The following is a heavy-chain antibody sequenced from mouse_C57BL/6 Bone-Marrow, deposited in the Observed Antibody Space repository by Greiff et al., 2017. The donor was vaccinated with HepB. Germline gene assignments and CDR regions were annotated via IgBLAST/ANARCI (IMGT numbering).Heavy chain of an antibody. CDR2: INPSTGGT. J-gene: IGHJ1*03. D-gene: IGHD1-1*01. V-gene: IGHV1-42*01. CDR1: GYSFTGYY. CDR3: ARDGSSSWYFDV. Sequence: EVQLQQSGPELVKPGASVKISCKASGYSFTGYYMNWVKQSPEKSLEWIGEINPSTGGTTYNQKFKAKATLTVDKSSSTAYMQLKSPTSEDSAVYYCARDGSSSWYFDVWGTGTTVTVSS.